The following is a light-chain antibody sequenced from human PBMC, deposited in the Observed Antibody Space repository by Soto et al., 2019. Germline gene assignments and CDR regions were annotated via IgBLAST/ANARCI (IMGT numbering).Light chain of an antibody. V-gene: IGKV4-1*01. CDR3: HQYYNSPRT. J-gene: IGKJ1*01. CDR2: WAS. CDR1: QSFLYSPNNKNY. Sequence: DIVMTQSPDSLAVSLGERATINCKSSQSFLYSPNNKNYLAWYQQKPGQPPKLLIYWASTRESGVPDRFSGSGSGSDFTLTISSLQAEDVAVYYCHQYYNSPRTFGQGTKVDIK.